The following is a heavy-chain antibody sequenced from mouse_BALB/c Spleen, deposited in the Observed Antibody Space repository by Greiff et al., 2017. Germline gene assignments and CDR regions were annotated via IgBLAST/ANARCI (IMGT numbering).Heavy chain of an antibody. V-gene: IGHV5-17*02. CDR3: ARSGRFYWYFDV. Sequence: DVMLVESGGGLVQPGGSRKLSCAASGFTFSSFGMHWVRQAPEKGLEWVAYISSGSSTIYYADTVKGRFTISRDNPKNTLFLQMTSLRSEDTAMYYCARSGRFYWYFDVWGAGTTVTVSS. J-gene: IGHJ1*01. D-gene: IGHD4-1*01. CDR1: GFTFSSFG. CDR2: ISSGSSTI.